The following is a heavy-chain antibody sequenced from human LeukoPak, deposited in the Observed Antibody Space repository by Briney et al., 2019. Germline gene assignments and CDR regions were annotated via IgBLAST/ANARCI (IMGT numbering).Heavy chain of an antibody. CDR1: GFTFRSYW. Sequence: GGSLRLSCAASGFTFRSYWMHWVRQVPGKGLVWVSRINSDGSSTSDADSVEGRFTISRDNAKNTLYLQMNSLRAEDTAVYYCARVWGDGNYLGLDLWGQGTLVTVSS. J-gene: IGHJ5*02. V-gene: IGHV3-74*01. D-gene: IGHD3-16*01. CDR3: ARVWGDGNYLGLDL. CDR2: INSDGSST.